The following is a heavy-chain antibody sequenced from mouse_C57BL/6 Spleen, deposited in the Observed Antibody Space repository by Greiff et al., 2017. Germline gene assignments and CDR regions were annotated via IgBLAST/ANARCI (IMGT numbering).Heavy chain of an antibody. V-gene: IGHV1-80*01. D-gene: IGHD2-4*01. J-gene: IGHJ4*01. Sequence: VQLQQSGAELVKPGASVKISCKASGYAFSSYWMNWVKQRPGKGLEWIGQIYPGDGDTNYNGKFKGKATLTADKSSSTAYLQLSSLTSEDSAVYFCARSGRYDYDVDAMDYWGQGTSVTVSS. CDR3: ARSGRYDYDVDAMDY. CDR2: IYPGDGDT. CDR1: GYAFSSYW.